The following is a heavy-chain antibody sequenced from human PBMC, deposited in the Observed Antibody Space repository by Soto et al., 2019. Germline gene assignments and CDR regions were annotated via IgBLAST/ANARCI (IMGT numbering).Heavy chain of an antibody. J-gene: IGHJ4*02. V-gene: IGHV3-23*01. Sequence: EVQLLESGGGLVQPGGSLRLSCAASGFSLSSYGMNWVRLAPGEGLEWVSTVSPAGTTLYADSVRGRFTISRDNSKSTVDLQMNGLRVDDTAIYYCVRSWAYWGRGTVVTVSS. D-gene: IGHD6-13*01. CDR1: GFSLSSYG. CDR3: VRSWAY. CDR2: VSPAGTT.